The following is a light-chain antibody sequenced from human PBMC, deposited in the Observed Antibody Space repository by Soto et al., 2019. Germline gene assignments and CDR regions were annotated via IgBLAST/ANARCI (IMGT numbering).Light chain of an antibody. Sequence: EIVMTQSPATLSVSPGERATLSCRASQSVSTNLAWYQQKPGQAPRLLFYGASTRATGIPARFSGSGSGTEFTLTISSLQSEDFAVYYCQQYNNWPPWTFG. CDR1: QSVSTN. CDR2: GAS. J-gene: IGKJ1*01. V-gene: IGKV3-15*01. CDR3: QQYNNWPPWT.